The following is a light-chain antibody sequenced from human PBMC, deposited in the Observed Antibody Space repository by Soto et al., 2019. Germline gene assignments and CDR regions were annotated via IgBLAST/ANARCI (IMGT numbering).Light chain of an antibody. V-gene: IGKV1-5*03. CDR3: QQYNTYPLT. Sequence: DIPMTQSPSTLSATVGDRVTITCRASQSISTWLAWYQQKPGKAPKLLIYKASSLESGVPSRFSGSGSGTEFTLTISSLQPDDFATYYCQQYNTYPLTFGGGTTVEIK. CDR2: KAS. J-gene: IGKJ4*01. CDR1: QSISTW.